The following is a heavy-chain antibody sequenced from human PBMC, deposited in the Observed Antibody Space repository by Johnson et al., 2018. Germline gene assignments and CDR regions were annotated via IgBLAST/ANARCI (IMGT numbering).Heavy chain of an antibody. CDR1: GFTFSSYA. J-gene: IGHJ6*02. D-gene: IGHD6-6*01. V-gene: IGHV3-23*04. Sequence: VQLVQSGGGLVKAGGSLRLSCAASGFTFSSYAMSWVRQAPGKGLEWVSAISGSGGSTYYADSVTGRFTISRDNSKNTLYLQMNSVGAEARAVYYGAKDGRGQRVGGDGMDVWGQGTTVTVSS. CDR3: AKDGRGQRVGGDGMDV. CDR2: ISGSGGST.